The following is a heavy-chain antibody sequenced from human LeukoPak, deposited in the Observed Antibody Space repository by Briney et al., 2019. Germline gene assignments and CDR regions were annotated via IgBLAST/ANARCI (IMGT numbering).Heavy chain of an antibody. V-gene: IGHV3-21*01. CDR1: GFTFSSYS. Sequence: GGSLRLSCAASGFTFSSYSLNWVRQAPGKGLEWVSSISGSSSYIYYADSVKGRFTISRHNAKNPLYLQMNSLRAEDTAVYYCARVPAGVIGMKDAFDIWGQGTMVTVSS. CDR2: ISGSSSYI. D-gene: IGHD3-16*02. J-gene: IGHJ3*02. CDR3: ARVPAGVIGMKDAFDI.